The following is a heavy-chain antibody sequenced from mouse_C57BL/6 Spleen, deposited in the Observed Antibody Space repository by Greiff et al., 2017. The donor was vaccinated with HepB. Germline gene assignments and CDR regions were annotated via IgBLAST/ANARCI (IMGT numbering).Heavy chain of an antibody. V-gene: IGHV1-76*01. CDR3: ARGILITTVVGAMDY. CDR1: GYTFTDYY. J-gene: IGHJ4*01. Sequence: QVHVKQSGAELVRPGASVKLSCKASGYTFTDYYINWVKQRPGQGLEWIARIYPGSGNTYYNEKFKGKATLTAEKSSSTAYMQLSSLTSEDSAVYFCARGILITTVVGAMDYWGQGTSVTVSS. D-gene: IGHD1-1*01. CDR2: IYPGSGNT.